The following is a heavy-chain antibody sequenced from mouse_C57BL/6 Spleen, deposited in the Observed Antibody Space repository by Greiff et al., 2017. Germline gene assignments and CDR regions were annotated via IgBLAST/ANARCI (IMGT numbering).Heavy chain of an antibody. CDR3: ARFTGTSLYYAMDY. CDR1: GYTFTAYN. D-gene: IGHD1-1*01. J-gene: IGHJ4*01. CDR2: INPNNGGT. V-gene: IGHV1-22*01. Sequence: VQLQQSGPELVKPGASVKMSCKASGYTFTAYNMHWVKQSHGKSLEWIGYINPNNGGTSYNQKFKGKATLTVNKSSSTAYMELRSLTSEDSAVYYCARFTGTSLYYAMDYWGQGTSVTVSS.